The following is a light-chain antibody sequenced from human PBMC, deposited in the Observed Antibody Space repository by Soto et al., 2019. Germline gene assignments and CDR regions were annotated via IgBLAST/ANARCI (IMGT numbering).Light chain of an antibody. J-gene: IGKJ1*01. Sequence: EIVLTQSPGTLSLSPGERATLSCRASQSVSGSYLAWYQQKPGQAPRLLIYGASSRATGIPDRFSGSGSGTDFTLTISRLAPEDFAVYYCQHYGSSPETFGQGTKVEIK. CDR1: QSVSGSY. CDR3: QHYGSSPET. V-gene: IGKV3-20*01. CDR2: GAS.